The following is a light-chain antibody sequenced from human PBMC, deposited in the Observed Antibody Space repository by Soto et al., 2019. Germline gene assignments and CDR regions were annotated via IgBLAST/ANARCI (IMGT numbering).Light chain of an antibody. CDR2: DAS. CDR3: QQYYSYSLT. J-gene: IGKJ1*01. Sequence: DIQMTQSPSTLSAVVGDRVTITCRASQSISSWLAWYQQKPGKAPILLIYDASSLESGVPLRFSGSGSGTEFTLTLSSLQPDDFATYYCQQYYSYSLTFGQGTKVEIK. CDR1: QSISSW. V-gene: IGKV1-5*01.